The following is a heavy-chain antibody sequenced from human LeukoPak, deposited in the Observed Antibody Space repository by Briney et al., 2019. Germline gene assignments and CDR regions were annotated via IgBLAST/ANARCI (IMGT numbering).Heavy chain of an antibody. CDR3: AKSLFYDSSGQAFDY. CDR2: ISWNSGSI. Sequence: SLRLSCAASGFTFDDYAMHWVRQAPGKGLEWVSGISWNSGSIGYADSVKGRFTISRDNAKNTLYLQMNSLRAEDTAVYYCAKSLFYDSSGQAFDYWGQGTLVTVSS. CDR1: GFTFDDYA. J-gene: IGHJ4*02. V-gene: IGHV3-9*01. D-gene: IGHD3-22*01.